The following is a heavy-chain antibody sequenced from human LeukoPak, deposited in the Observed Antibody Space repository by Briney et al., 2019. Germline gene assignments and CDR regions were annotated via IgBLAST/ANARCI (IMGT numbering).Heavy chain of an antibody. Sequence: GGSLRLSCAASGFAASGFTFSTFGMHWVRQAPGKGLEWVAFIRYDGSNKYYADSVKGRFTISRDDSKNTLYLHMNSLRAEDTAAYYCAKGYYFDILSGYSSLDSWGQGTLVTVSS. D-gene: IGHD3-9*01. CDR3: AKGYYFDILSGYSSLDS. CDR2: IRYDGSNK. CDR1: GFTFSTFG. V-gene: IGHV3-30*02. J-gene: IGHJ4*02.